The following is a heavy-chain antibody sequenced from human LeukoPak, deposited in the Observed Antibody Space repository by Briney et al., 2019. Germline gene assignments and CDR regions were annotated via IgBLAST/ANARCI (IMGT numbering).Heavy chain of an antibody. D-gene: IGHD3-10*01. CDR2: INHSGST. J-gene: IGHJ4*02. CDR1: GGSFSGYY. Sequence: PSETLSLTCAVYGGSFSGYYWTLIRQPPGKGLERIGEINHSGSTNYNPSLKSRVTISVDTSKNQFSLKLSSVTAADTAVYYCARGGTSSMVRGVIQDYWGQGTLVTVSS. V-gene: IGHV4-34*01. CDR3: ARGGTSSMVRGVIQDY.